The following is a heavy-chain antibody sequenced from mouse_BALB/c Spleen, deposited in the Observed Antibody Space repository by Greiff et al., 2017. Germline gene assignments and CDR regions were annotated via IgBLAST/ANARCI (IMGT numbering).Heavy chain of an antibody. CDR1: GYTFTDYA. V-gene: IGHV1S137*01. CDR2: ISTYYGDA. D-gene: IGHD4-1*01. CDR3: ARELTGYFDY. Sequence: VQLQQSGAELVRPGVSVKISCKGSGYTFTDYAMHWVKQSHAKSPEWIGVISTYYGDASYNQKFKGKATMTVDKSSSTAYMELARLTSEDSAIYYCARELTGYFDYWGQGTTLTVSS. J-gene: IGHJ2*01.